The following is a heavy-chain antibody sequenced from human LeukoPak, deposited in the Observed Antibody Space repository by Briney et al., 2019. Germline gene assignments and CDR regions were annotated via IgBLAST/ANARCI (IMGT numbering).Heavy chain of an antibody. Sequence: SETLSLTCTVSGGSISSSDYYWGWIRQPPGKGLEWIGAISSSESPYYNPSLKSRVTISVDSSKNQFSLKLSSVTAADTAVYYCARRTSNPVGAIDYWGQGALVTVSS. D-gene: IGHD1-26*01. CDR3: ARRTSNPVGAIDY. CDR2: ISSSESP. J-gene: IGHJ4*02. V-gene: IGHV4-39*01. CDR1: GGSISSSDYY.